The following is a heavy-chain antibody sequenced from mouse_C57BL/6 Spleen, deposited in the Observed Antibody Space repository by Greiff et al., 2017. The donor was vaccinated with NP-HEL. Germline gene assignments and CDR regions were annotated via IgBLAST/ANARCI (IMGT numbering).Heavy chain of an antibody. D-gene: IGHD1-1*01. V-gene: IGHV1-72*01. J-gene: IGHJ1*03. CDR1: GYTFTSYW. CDR3: ARTNYYGSSYWYFDV. Sequence: QVQLQQPGAELVKPGASVKLSCKASGYTFTSYWMHWVKQRPGRGLEWIGRLDPNSGGTKYNEKFKSEATLTVDKPSSTAYMHLSCLTSEDSAVYYCARTNYYGSSYWYFDVWGTGTTVTVSS. CDR2: LDPNSGGT.